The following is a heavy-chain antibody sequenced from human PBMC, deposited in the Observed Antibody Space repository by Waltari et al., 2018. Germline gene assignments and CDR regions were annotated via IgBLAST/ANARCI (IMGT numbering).Heavy chain of an antibody. CDR1: GGSFSGYY. CDR2: INHSGST. J-gene: IGHJ4*02. Sequence: QVQLQQWGAGLLKPSETLSLTCAVYGGSFSGYYWSWIRQPPGKGLEWIGEINHSGSTNYNPSLKSRVTISVDTSKNQFSLKLSSVTAADTAVYYCARTQGAPRGFFDYWGQGTLVTVSS. CDR3: ARTQGAPRGFFDY. V-gene: IGHV4-34*01. D-gene: IGHD1-26*01.